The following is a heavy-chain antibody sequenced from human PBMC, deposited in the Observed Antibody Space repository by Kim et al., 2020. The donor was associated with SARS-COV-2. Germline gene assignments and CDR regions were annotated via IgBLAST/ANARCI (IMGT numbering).Heavy chain of an antibody. CDR2: IYTSGST. CDR1: GGSISSYY. D-gene: IGHD3-3*01. CDR3: ARLIVPPITIFGGNDAFDI. Sequence: SETLSLTCTVSGGSISSYYWSWIRQPAGKGLEWIGRIYTSGSTNYNPSLKSRVTMSVDTSKNQFSLKLSSVTAADTAVYYCARLIVPPITIFGGNDAFDIWGQGTMVTVSS. V-gene: IGHV4-4*07. J-gene: IGHJ3*02.